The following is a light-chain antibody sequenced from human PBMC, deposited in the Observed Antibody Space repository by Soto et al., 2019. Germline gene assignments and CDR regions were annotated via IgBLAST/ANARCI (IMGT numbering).Light chain of an antibody. CDR3: MQALQTPWT. V-gene: IGKV2-28*01. CDR1: QSLLHGNGYNY. Sequence: DIVMTQSPLSLPVTPGEPASISCRSSQSLLHGNGYNYLDWYLQKPGQSPQLLIYLGSSRASGVPDRFSGSGSGTDFTLKSSRVEAEDVGVYYCMQALQTPWTFGQGTKLEIK. J-gene: IGKJ2*02. CDR2: LGS.